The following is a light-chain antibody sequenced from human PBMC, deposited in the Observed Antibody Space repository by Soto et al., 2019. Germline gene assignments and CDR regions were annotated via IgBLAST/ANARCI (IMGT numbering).Light chain of an antibody. CDR3: QQSYINTWT. J-gene: IGKJ1*01. V-gene: IGKV1-39*01. CDR2: AAS. Sequence: DIRMTQSPSSLSASVGDRFTITCRASASISNYLNWYQQTHGKAPNLLIYAASSLQSGVPSRLSGSGYGTDLTITISSIQHEDFATYYCQQSYINTWTFGQGTKVDIK. CDR1: ASISNY.